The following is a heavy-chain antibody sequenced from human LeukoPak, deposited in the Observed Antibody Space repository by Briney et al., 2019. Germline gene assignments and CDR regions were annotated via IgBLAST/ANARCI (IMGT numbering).Heavy chain of an antibody. J-gene: IGHJ4*02. CDR1: GFTFSPYG. CDR2: IRFHGTNI. Sequence: GGSLRLSCATSGFTFSPYGVHCVRQTPGKGLEWVAFIRFHGTNIYYADSLKGRFTISRDNSKNTLFLQINNLRAEDTAVYYCARDPTEYYFGSGGYFLDYWGQGTQVTVSS. D-gene: IGHD3-22*01. V-gene: IGHV3-30*02. CDR3: ARDPTEYYFGSGGYFLDY.